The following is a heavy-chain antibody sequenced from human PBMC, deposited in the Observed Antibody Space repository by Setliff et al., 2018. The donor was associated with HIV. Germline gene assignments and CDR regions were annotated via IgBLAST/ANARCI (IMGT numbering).Heavy chain of an antibody. CDR2: INPNGGST. D-gene: IGHD6-13*01. CDR1: GYTFNYFY. V-gene: IGHV1-46*02. CDR3: AKTSSSSEYYFDY. Sequence: ASVKVSCKTSGYTFNYFYMHWVRQAPGQGLEWMGKINPNGGSTTYAQKFQGRVTMTRDTSTSTVYMDLSGLRSEDTAVYYCAKTSSSSEYYFDYWGQGTLVTVSS. J-gene: IGHJ4*02.